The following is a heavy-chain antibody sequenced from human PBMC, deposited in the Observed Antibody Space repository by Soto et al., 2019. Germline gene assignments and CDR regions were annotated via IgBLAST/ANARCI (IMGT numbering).Heavy chain of an antibody. Sequence: QVQLQESGPGLVKPSGTLSLTCAVSGGSISSSNWWSWVRQPPGKGLEWIGEIYHSGSTNYNPSLKSRVTISVDQSKNQFSLKLSSVTAADTAVYSCARRDLGIAAKFGYWGQGTLVTVSS. D-gene: IGHD6-25*01. CDR1: GGSISSSNW. J-gene: IGHJ4*02. CDR2: IYHSGST. V-gene: IGHV4-4*02. CDR3: ARRDLGIAAKFGY.